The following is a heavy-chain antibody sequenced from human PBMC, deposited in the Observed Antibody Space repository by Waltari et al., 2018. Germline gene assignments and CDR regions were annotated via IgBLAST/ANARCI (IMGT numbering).Heavy chain of an antibody. J-gene: IGHJ4*02. CDR2: IHHDGKT. CDR3: ARVGPYAGSGYYYGPWEY. CDR1: GYSISSGFY. V-gene: IGHV4-38-2*01. Sequence: QVQLHESGPGLVKPSETLSLTCDVSGYSISSGFYWGWFRQPPGKGLEWIGSIHHDGKTHFSPSRQSRVTISVDTSKNQFSLTLKSVTAADTAVYYCARVGPYAGSGYYYGPWEYWGQGTLVAVSS. D-gene: IGHD3-22*01.